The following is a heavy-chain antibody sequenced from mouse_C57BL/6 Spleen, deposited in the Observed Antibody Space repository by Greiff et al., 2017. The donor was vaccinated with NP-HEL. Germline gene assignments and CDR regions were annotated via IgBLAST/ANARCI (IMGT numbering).Heavy chain of an antibody. CDR2: INPNNGGT. CDR3: ARFWFYAMDY. V-gene: IGHV1-26*01. D-gene: IGHD2-2*01. Sequence: EVKLMESGPELVKPGASVKISCKASGYTFTDYYMNWVKQSHGKSLEWIGDINPNNGGTSYNQKFKGKATLTVDKSSSTAYMELRSLTSEDSAVYYCARFWFYAMDYWGQGTSVTVSS. CDR1: GYTFTDYY. J-gene: IGHJ4*01.